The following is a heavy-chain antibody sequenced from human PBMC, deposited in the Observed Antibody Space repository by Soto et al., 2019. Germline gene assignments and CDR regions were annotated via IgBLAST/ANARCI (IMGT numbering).Heavy chain of an antibody. V-gene: IGHV4-30-4*01. CDR3: ARDPARGGGSDFRYFDY. Sequence: PSETLSLTCTVSGGSIRSGDNYWSWIRQTPGKGLEWIGYIYYRGSTYYNQSLKSRVTISVDTSMNQFSLTLTSVTAADTAVYYCARDPARGGGSDFRYFDYWCQGTPVTVSS. CDR1: GGSIRSGDNY. D-gene: IGHD1-26*01. CDR2: IYYRGST. J-gene: IGHJ4*02.